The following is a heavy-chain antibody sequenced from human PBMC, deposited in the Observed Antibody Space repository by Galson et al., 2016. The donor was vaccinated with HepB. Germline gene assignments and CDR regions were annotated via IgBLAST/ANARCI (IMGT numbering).Heavy chain of an antibody. CDR1: GFTFSSYG. J-gene: IGHJ4*02. CDR2: ISYDGSYK. Sequence: SLRLSCAASGFTFSSYGMHRVRQAPGKGLEWVAVISYDGSYKYYADSVKGRFTISRDNSKNTLYLQMNSLRAEDTAVYYCAKDLADYYDSTGYYTGLDYWGQGTLVTVSS. CDR3: AKDLADYYDSTGYYTGLDY. V-gene: IGHV3-30*18. D-gene: IGHD3-22*01.